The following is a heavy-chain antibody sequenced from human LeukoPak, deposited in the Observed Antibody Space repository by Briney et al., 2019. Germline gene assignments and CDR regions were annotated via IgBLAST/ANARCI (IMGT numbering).Heavy chain of an antibody. CDR2: IYPGDSDT. J-gene: IGHJ3*02. CDR1: GYSFTSYW. V-gene: IGHV5-51*01. Sequence: GESLKISCKGSGYSFTSYWLGWVRQMPGKGLEWMGIIYPGDSDTRYSPSFQGQVTISVDKSIRIAYLQWNSLKASDTAMYYCATARPHRGFDIWGQGTMVTVSS. CDR3: ATARPHRGFDI.